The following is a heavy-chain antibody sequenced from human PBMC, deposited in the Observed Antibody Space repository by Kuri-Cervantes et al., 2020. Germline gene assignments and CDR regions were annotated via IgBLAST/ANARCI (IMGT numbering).Heavy chain of an antibody. CDR2: ISYDGSNK. D-gene: IGHD3-3*01. V-gene: IGHV3-30*18. CDR3: AKAQYYDFWSGYYTHYYYYHGMDV. CDR1: GFTFSSYG. J-gene: IGHJ6*02. Sequence: GESLKISCAASGFTFSSYGMHWVRQAPGKGLEWVAVISYDGSNKYYADSVKGRFTISRDNSKNTLYLQMNSLRAEDTAAYYCAKAQYYDFWSGYYTHYYYYHGMDVWGQGTTVTVSS.